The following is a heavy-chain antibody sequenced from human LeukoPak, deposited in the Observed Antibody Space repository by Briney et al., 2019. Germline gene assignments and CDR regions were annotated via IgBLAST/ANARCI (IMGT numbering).Heavy chain of an antibody. CDR2: IYSGGDT. CDR1: GFTVSSNY. V-gene: IGHV3-66*04. CDR3: ARRSTVTRDVDI. J-gene: IGHJ3*02. Sequence: GGSLRLSCAASGFTVSSNYMIWVRQAPGKGLEWVSVIYSGGDTYYADSVKGRFTISRDNSKNTAYLQVNSLRAEDTAVYYCARRSTVTRDVDIWGQGTMVTVSS. D-gene: IGHD4-17*01.